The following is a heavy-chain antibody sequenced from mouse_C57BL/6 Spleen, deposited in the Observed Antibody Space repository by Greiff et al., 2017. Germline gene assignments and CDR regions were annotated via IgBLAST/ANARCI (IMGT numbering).Heavy chain of an antibody. Sequence: VHLVESGPGLVAPSQSLSITCTVSGFSLTSYGVDWVRQSPGKGLEWLGVIWGVGSTNSNSALKSRLSISKDNSNSQVFLKMNSLQTDDTAMYYCASELSGAMDYGGQGTSVTVSS. J-gene: IGHJ4*01. D-gene: IGHD3-1*01. CDR1: GFSLTSYG. V-gene: IGHV2-6*01. CDR2: IWGVGST. CDR3: ASELSGAMDY.